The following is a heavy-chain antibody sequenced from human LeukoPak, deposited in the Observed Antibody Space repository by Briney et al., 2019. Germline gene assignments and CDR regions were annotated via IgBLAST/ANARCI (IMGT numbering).Heavy chain of an antibody. CDR2: VNPDGSDK. Sequence: GGSLRLSCAASGFTFSSSWMSWVRQAPGKGLEWVTNVNPDGSDKYYLDSVKGRFTISRDNAKNSLYLQMNSLRAEDTAVYYCARGNYYCSGTSCYTFLDYWGQGTLVTASS. V-gene: IGHV3-7*01. CDR1: GFTFSSSW. D-gene: IGHD2-2*02. J-gene: IGHJ4*02. CDR3: ARGNYYCSGTSCYTFLDY.